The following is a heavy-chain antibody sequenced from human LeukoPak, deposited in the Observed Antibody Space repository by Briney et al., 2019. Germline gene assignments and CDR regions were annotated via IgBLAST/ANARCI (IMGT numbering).Heavy chain of an antibody. D-gene: IGHD3-10*01. V-gene: IGHV4-4*07. Sequence: SETLSLTCTVSGGSISSYYWSWVRQPAGKGLEWIGRIYAATGSTNYIPSLESRVTMSVDTSKNQFSLELTSVTAADTAVYYCARGGYYGSGRAEGFDTWGQGTMVTVSS. CDR1: GGSISSYY. J-gene: IGHJ3*02. CDR3: ARGGYYGSGRAEGFDT. CDR2: IYAATGST.